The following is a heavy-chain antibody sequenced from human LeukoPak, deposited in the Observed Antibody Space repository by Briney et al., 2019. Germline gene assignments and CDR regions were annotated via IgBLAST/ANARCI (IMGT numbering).Heavy chain of an antibody. J-gene: IGHJ4*02. CDR1: GFTFGDYW. CDR3: ARATIFGVVTALGPLDS. CDR2: IKSDGSET. D-gene: IGHD3-3*01. V-gene: IGHV3-7*01. Sequence: PGGSLRLSCAASGFTFGDYWMTWVRQAPGRGRECVAEIKSDGSETYYVDSVEGRFTISRDNAKNSLYLQMNSLRAEDTAVYYCARATIFGVVTALGPLDSWGQGTLVTVSS.